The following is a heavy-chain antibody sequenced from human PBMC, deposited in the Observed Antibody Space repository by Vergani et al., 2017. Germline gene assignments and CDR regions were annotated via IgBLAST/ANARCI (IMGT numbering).Heavy chain of an antibody. CDR1: EFTFSNYA. V-gene: IGHV3-23*01. CDR2: ISGSGVSA. Sequence: EVQLLESGGGLVQPGGSLRLTCAASEFTFSNYAMNWVRQAPGKGLEWVSGISGSGVSAYYTDSVKGRFTISRDNSKNMLFLQMNNLRTEDTAVYYCAKARPYYYGSGSYLYYYYGMDVWGQXP. D-gene: IGHD3-10*01. CDR3: AKARPYYYGSGSYLYYYYGMDV. J-gene: IGHJ6*02.